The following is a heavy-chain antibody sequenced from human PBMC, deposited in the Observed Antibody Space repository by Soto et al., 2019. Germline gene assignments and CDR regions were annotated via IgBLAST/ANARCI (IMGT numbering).Heavy chain of an antibody. CDR2: IYYSGST. D-gene: IGHD3-22*01. CDR3: ARLLGYYYDSSGYYGWFDP. Sequence: SETLSLTCTVSGGSISSSSYYWGWIRQPPGKGLEWIGSIYYSGSTYYNPSLKSRVTISVDTSKNQFSLKLSSVTAADTAVYYCARLLGYYYDSSGYYGWFDPWGQGTLVTVSS. CDR1: GGSISSSSYY. J-gene: IGHJ5*02. V-gene: IGHV4-39*01.